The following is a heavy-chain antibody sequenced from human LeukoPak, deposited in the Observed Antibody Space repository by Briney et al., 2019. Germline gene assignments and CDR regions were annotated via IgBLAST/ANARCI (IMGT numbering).Heavy chain of an antibody. V-gene: IGHV3-11*01. CDR2: ISSSGSTI. D-gene: IGHD3-10*01. CDR1: GFTFSDHY. Sequence: PGGSLRLSCAASGFTFSDHYMSWIRQAPGKGLEWVSYISSSGSTIYYADSVKGRFTISRDNAKNSLYLQMNSLRAVDTAVDYCAIDRYGSGSNWLDPWGQGTLVTVSS. J-gene: IGHJ5*02. CDR3: AIDRYGSGSNWLDP.